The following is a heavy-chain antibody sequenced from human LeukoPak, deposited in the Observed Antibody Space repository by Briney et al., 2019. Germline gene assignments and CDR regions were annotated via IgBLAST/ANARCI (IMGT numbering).Heavy chain of an antibody. D-gene: IGHD1-26*01. CDR2: ISSSGSTI. Sequence: PGGSLRLSCAASGFTFSSYEMNWVRQAPGKGLEWVSYISSSGSTIHYADSVKGRFTISRDNAKNSLYLQMNSLRAEDTAVYYCAPLSGSYFGDDAFDIWGQGTMVTVSS. V-gene: IGHV3-48*03. CDR1: GFTFSSYE. CDR3: APLSGSYFGDDAFDI. J-gene: IGHJ3*02.